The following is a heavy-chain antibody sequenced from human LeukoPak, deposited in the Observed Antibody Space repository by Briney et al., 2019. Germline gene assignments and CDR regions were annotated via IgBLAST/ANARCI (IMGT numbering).Heavy chain of an antibody. J-gene: IGHJ4*02. CDR2: INTGSGDT. V-gene: IGHV1-3*04. CDR1: GYTFTSAGYT. Sequence: ASVKVSCKASGYTFTSAGYTMHWVRQAPGQSLEWMGWINTGSGDTRYSQKFQARVTITRDTSASTAYMEVSSLRSEDTAVYYCARKGSDSSAFIFDHWGQGTLVTVSS. D-gene: IGHD3-10*01. CDR3: ARKGSDSSAFIFDH.